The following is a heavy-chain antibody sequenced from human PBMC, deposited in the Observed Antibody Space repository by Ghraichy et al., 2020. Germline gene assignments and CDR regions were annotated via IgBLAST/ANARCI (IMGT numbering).Heavy chain of an antibody. CDR3: ASTITMVRGIIIPGALDI. V-gene: IGHV3-21*01. CDR1: GLIFKSYT. CDR2: ISKSGSTI. J-gene: IGHJ3*02. Sequence: GESLNISCTASGLIFKSYTMNWVRQAPGKGLEWVSSISKSGSTISYAESLQGRFAVSRDNAANSLYLQIDSLRVDDTAVYYCASTITMVRGIIIPGALDIWGQGTMVTVSS. D-gene: IGHD3-10*01.